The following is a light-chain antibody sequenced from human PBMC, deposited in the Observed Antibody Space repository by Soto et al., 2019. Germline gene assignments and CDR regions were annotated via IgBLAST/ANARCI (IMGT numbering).Light chain of an antibody. J-gene: IGLJ1*01. CDR1: SSDVGDYNY. CDR3: SSDTRSSPRV. CDR2: DVS. V-gene: IGLV2-14*01. Sequence: QSALTQPASVSGSPGQSITISCTGTSSDVGDYNYVSWYQQHPGKAPRLMIFDVSNRPSGVSNRFSGSKSGNTASLTISGLQAEDEAEYYCSSDTRSSPRVFGTGTMVTV.